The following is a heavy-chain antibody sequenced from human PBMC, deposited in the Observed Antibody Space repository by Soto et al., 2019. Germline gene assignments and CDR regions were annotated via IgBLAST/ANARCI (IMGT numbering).Heavy chain of an antibody. CDR2: IIPIFGTA. CDR3: ARGYYYGSGSYYRYYYYGLDV. V-gene: IGHV1-69*01. J-gene: IGHJ6*02. D-gene: IGHD3-10*01. CDR1: GGTFSSYA. Sequence: QVQLVQSGAEVKKPGSSVKVSCKASGGTFSSYAISWVRQAPGQGLEWMGGIIPIFGTANYAQKFQGRVTITADESTSTAYMELSSLRSEDTAVYYCARGYYYGSGSYYRYYYYGLDVCCQGTTVTVSS.